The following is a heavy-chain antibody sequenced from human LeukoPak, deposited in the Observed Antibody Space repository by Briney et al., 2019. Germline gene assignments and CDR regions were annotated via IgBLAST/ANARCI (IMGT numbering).Heavy chain of an antibody. D-gene: IGHD6-19*01. CDR3: AREIVSAVAGNFDY. CDR1: GFNFRSYE. V-gene: IGHV3-48*03. J-gene: IGHJ4*02. CDR2: ISTDETR. Sequence: GRSLRLSCAASGFNFRSYEINWVRQAPGKGLEWVSYISTDETRTYADSVKGRFTISRDNAKNSLHLEMNSLRAEDAAVYYCAREIVSAVAGNFDYWGQGTLVTVSS.